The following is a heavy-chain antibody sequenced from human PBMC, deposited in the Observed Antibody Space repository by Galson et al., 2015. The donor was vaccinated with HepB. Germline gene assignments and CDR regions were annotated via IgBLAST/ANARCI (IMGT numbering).Heavy chain of an antibody. D-gene: IGHD3-10*01. CDR3: KTVQYVTMVRGVIIKKGNLDY. J-gene: IGHJ2*01. V-gene: IGHV3-15*01. Sequence: SLRLSCAATGFTFSNARMSWVRQAPGKGLEWVGRIKSKTDGGTTDYAAPVKGRFTISRDDSKNTLYLQMNSLKTEDTALYYCKTVQYVTMVRGVIIKKGNLDYWRRGSLVTVSS. CDR1: GFTFSNAR. CDR2: IKSKTDGGTT.